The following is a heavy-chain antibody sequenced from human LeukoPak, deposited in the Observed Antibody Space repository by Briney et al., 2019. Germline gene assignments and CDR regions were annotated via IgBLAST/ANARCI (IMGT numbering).Heavy chain of an antibody. CDR1: GYTFTSYD. CDR3: ARVFYYGSGSYVAAFDI. D-gene: IGHD3-10*01. Sequence: ASVKVSCKASGYTFTSYDINWVRQATGQGLEWMGWMNPNSGKTGYAQKFQGRVTMTRNTSISTGYMELSSLRSEVTAVYYCARVFYYGSGSYVAAFDIWGQGTMVTVSS. CDR2: MNPNSGKT. V-gene: IGHV1-8*01. J-gene: IGHJ3*02.